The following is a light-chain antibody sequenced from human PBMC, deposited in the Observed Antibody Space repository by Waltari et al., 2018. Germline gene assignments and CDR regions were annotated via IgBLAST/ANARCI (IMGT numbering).Light chain of an antibody. Sequence: EIVLTQSPATLSLSPGETATLSCRASQSVGTYFTWYQQKPGQAPRLLTYDASNRATGIPDRFRGSGSGTDFTLTISSLEPEDFALYYCQQRSSWTPHTFGQGARLEIK. J-gene: IGKJ2*01. CDR1: QSVGTY. CDR3: QQRSSWTPHT. CDR2: DAS. V-gene: IGKV3-11*01.